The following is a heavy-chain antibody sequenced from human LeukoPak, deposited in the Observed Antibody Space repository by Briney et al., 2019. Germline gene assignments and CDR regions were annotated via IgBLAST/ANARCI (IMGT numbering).Heavy chain of an antibody. J-gene: IGHJ4*02. Sequence: GGSLRLSCAASGFTVRSNYMSWVRQAPGKGLEWVSIIYSGGSTFYSDSVKGRFTISRDSSKNTLYLQMNSLRAEDTAVYYCARCPSSSTGVPPMDWGQGTLVTVSS. V-gene: IGHV3-53*01. CDR1: GFTVRSNY. CDR2: IYSGGST. D-gene: IGHD1-1*01. CDR3: ARCPSSSTGVPPMD.